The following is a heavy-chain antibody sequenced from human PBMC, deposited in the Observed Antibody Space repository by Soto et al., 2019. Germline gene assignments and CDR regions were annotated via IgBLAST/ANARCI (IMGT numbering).Heavy chain of an antibody. CDR2: IFHIGHT. Sequence: QVQLQESGPGLVKPSGTLSLTCVVSGGSITSSHWWSWVRQTPGKGLEWIGEIFHIGHTNYNPSLKGRVTISLDQSKTQCSLKMTSMTAADTAVFYCARREYGMDVWGQGTTVTVSS. CDR1: GGSITSSHW. CDR3: ARREYGMDV. J-gene: IGHJ6*02. V-gene: IGHV4-4*02.